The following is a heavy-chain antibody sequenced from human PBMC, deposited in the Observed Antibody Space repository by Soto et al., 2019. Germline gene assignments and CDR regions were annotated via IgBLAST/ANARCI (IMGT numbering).Heavy chain of an antibody. D-gene: IGHD4-4*01. CDR3: ASEKGWRQSHLDS. V-gene: IGHV3-15*01. Sequence: GGSLRLSWAASGLIFRSAWMSWVRQAPGKGLEWVGRIKSKSSGGTTDYAAPVEGRVTISRDDSKSTLYLQMTSLTIEDTAVYFCASEKGWRQSHLDSSGPGSPDTVST. J-gene: IGHJ5*01. CDR1: GLIFRSAW. CDR2: IKSKSSGGTT.